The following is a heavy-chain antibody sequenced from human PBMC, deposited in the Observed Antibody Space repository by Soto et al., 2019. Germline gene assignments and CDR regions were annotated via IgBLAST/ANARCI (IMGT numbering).Heavy chain of an antibody. D-gene: IGHD7-27*01. Sequence: QVQMVQSGAEVKKPGASVKVSCKASGYTFTSDDINWVRQATGQGREWMGWMNHNNGNTGYAQKFQGRVTMTRDTSINTAYMELSSLTSEDTAVYYWAKGPRNWGFDFWGQGTLVTVSS. J-gene: IGHJ4*02. V-gene: IGHV1-8*01. CDR3: AKGPRNWGFDF. CDR2: MNHNNGNT. CDR1: GYTFTSDD.